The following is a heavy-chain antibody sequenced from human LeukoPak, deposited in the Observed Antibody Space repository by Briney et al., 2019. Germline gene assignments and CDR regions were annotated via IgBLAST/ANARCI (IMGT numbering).Heavy chain of an antibody. V-gene: IGHV3-23*01. D-gene: IGHD6-13*01. CDR3: AKPSFRAATGTYWFDP. CDR1: GFTFSSYW. J-gene: IGHJ5*02. CDR2: ISGSGDRT. Sequence: PGGSLRLSCAASGFTFSSYWMSWVRQAPGRGLEWVSAISGSGDRTYYADSMKGRFTISRDSSKNMLYLQMNSLRAEDTAVYYCAKPSFRAATGTYWFDPWGQGTLVTVSS.